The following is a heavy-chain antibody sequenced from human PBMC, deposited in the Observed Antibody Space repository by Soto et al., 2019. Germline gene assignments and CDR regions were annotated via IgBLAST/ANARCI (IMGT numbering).Heavy chain of an antibody. V-gene: IGHV4-59*01. CDR1: NGSLSSNY. D-gene: IGHD3-10*01. Sequence: TLSLTCTVSNGSLSSNYWSWIRQSPGKGLEWIGNIYYSGSTNYNPSLKSRVTRSVDTSKNQFTLKLSSVTAAETGVYFVASSFMVPVEFFVYWGQGTLVTVSS. CDR2: IYYSGST. J-gene: IGHJ4*02. CDR3: ASSFMVPVEFFVY.